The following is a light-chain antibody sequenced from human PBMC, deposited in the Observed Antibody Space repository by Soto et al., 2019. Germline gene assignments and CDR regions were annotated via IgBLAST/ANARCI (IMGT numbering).Light chain of an antibody. CDR2: RNN. J-gene: IGLJ2*01. Sequence: QPVLTQPPSASGTPGQRVTISCSGSSSNIGNNYVYWYQMVPGTAPKLLIYRNNQRPSGVPDRFSGSTSGTSASLAISGLRSEDEADYYCAAWDDSLSGRGVFGGGTKVTVL. CDR3: AAWDDSLSGRGV. CDR1: SSNIGNNY. V-gene: IGLV1-47*01.